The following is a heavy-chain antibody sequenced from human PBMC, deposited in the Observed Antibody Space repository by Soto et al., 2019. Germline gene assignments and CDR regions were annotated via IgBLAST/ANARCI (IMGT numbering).Heavy chain of an antibody. J-gene: IGHJ4*02. V-gene: IGHV3-23*01. CDR2: ISGSGSYT. Sequence: EVQLLESGGGLVQRGDSLRLSCAASGFTFNNYAMTWVRQAPGKGLEWVSVISGSGSYTYYADSVKGRFTISRDSFKNTLYLQMNSLRADDTAVYYWARVGRMTTVVSHFDYWGLGTLVTVSS. D-gene: IGHD4-17*01. CDR3: ARVGRMTTVVSHFDY. CDR1: GFTFNNYA.